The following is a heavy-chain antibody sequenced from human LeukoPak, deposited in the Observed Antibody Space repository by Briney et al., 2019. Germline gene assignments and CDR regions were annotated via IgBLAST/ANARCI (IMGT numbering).Heavy chain of an antibody. V-gene: IGHV3-30*04. CDR3: ARVGMYYDFWSGLGAMDV. Sequence: GGSLRLSCAASGFIFRNCAIHWVRQAPGKGLEWVAVISYDGSKKYYADSVKGRFTISRDNSKNTLYLQMNSLRAEDTAVYYCARVGMYYDFWSGLGAMDVWGKGTTVTVSS. D-gene: IGHD3-3*01. J-gene: IGHJ6*03. CDR2: ISYDGSKK. CDR1: GFIFRNCA.